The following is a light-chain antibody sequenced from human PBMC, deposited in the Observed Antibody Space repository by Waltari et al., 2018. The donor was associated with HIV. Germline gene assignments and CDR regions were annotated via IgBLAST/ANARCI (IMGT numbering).Light chain of an antibody. Sequence: QSALTQPRSVSGSPGQSVTLSCTGSSGALDGSSFVSWYQQHPGEAPKVVIYDVTNRPSGVPDRFAGSRSGNTASLTISGLQAEDEADYFCCSFGGSYSYVFGTGTKVTVL. CDR2: DVT. CDR3: CSFGGSYSYV. J-gene: IGLJ1*01. CDR1: SGALDGSSF. V-gene: IGLV2-11*01.